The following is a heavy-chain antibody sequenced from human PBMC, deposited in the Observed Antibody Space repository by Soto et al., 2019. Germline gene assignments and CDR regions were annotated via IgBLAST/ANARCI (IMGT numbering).Heavy chain of an antibody. D-gene: IGHD1-20*01. CDR3: TRNLYNTGDFEH. CDR2: MTPKSGYT. V-gene: IGHV1-8*02. J-gene: IGHJ4*02. CDR1: GYTFTDYD. Sequence: QVPLMQSGAEVRKPGASVKVSCKASGYTFTDYDINWVRQATGQGLEWLGWMTPKSGYTGYAQKFQGRVTLTRDSSRGTAYMELSSLTSEDTAVYYCTRNLYNTGDFEHWGQGTLVTVSS.